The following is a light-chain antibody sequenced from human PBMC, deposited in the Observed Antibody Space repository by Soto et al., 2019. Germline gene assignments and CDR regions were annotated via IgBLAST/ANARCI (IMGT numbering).Light chain of an antibody. Sequence: IVLTHSPCTMSLSPGETATPSCRASQSINKKLAWYQQKPGQAPRLLMYGASSRATGIPERFSGSGSGTDLTLTISRLEPEDFAVYYCQQYGSSPRTFGQGTGLEI. V-gene: IGKV3-20*01. CDR1: QSINKK. CDR2: GAS. CDR3: QQYGSSPRT. J-gene: IGKJ5*01.